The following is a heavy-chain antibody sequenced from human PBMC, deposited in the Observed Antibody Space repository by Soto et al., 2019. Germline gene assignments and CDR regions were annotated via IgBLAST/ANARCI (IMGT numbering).Heavy chain of an antibody. Sequence: GGSLRLSCAASGFIFNTYAMHWVRQAPGKGLEWVALISYDGSNTYYADSVKGRFTISRDNSKNTLYSQMNSLRGEDTAVYYCARDANYDFWGHGTLVTVSS. V-gene: IGHV3-30-3*01. CDR3: ARDANYDF. CDR2: ISYDGSNT. D-gene: IGHD3-3*01. CDR1: GFIFNTYA. J-gene: IGHJ4*01.